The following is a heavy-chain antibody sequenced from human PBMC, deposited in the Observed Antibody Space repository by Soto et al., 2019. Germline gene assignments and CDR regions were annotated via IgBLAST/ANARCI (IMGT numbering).Heavy chain of an antibody. CDR1: GGSISSGGYY. V-gene: IGHV4-31*03. Sequence: SGTLSLTRTFSGGSISSGGYYWGWIRQHPGEGLEWIGYIYYSGSSYYNPSLKSRVTISVDTSKNQFSLKLSSVTAADTAVYYCARSGYSYGPNPLLYWGQGTLLTVSS. D-gene: IGHD5-18*01. CDR2: IYYSGSS. CDR3: ARSGYSYGPNPLLY. J-gene: IGHJ4*02.